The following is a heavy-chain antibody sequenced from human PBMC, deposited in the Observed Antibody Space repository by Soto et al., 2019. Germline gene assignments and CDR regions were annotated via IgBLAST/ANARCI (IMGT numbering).Heavy chain of an antibody. D-gene: IGHD3-22*01. CDR1: GFTFSNAW. J-gene: IGHJ4*02. Sequence: GGSLRLSCAASGFTFSNAWMSWVRQAPGKGLEWVGRIKSKTDGGTTDYAAPVKGRFTISRDDSKNTLYLQMNSLKTEDTAVYYCTTKFLKGPTYYYDSSGYYYWFDYWGQGTLVTVSS. V-gene: IGHV3-15*01. CDR2: IKSKTDGGTT. CDR3: TTKFLKGPTYYYDSSGYYYWFDY.